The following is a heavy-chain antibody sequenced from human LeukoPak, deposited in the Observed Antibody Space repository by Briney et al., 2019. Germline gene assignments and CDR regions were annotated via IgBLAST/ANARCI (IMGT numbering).Heavy chain of an antibody. J-gene: IGHJ4*02. D-gene: IGHD6-19*01. V-gene: IGHV3-30*02. CDR1: GFAFSSYG. CDR3: AKYGQAVAGSFDY. Sequence: GGSLRLSCAASGFAFSSYGMHWVRQAPGKGLEWVAFIRYDGSNKYYADSVKGRFTISRDNSKNTLYLQMNSLRAEDTAVYYCAKYGQAVAGSFDYWGQGTLVTVSS. CDR2: IRYDGSNK.